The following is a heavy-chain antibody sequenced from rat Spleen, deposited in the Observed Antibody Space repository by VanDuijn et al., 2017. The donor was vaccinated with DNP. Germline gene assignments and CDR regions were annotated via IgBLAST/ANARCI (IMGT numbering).Heavy chain of an antibody. CDR3: ARHIRGTGYFDY. CDR2: INPDGGNT. Sequence: EVRLVESGGGLVQPGRSLKLSCAASGFTFSSYWMYWIRQAPGKGLEWVASINPDGGNTYYPDSVKDRFTISRDYAKSSLYLQMDSLRSEDTATYYCARHIRGTGYFDYWGQGVMVTVSS. J-gene: IGHJ2*01. CDR1: GFTFSSYW. V-gene: IGHV5-58*01. D-gene: IGHD4-3*01.